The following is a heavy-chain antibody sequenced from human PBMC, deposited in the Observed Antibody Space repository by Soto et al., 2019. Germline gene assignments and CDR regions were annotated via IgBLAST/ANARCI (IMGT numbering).Heavy chain of an antibody. CDR2: INPNSGGT. CDR3: AREGNNWNDLGNYYYYGMDV. D-gene: IGHD1-1*01. Sequence: ASVKVSCKASGCTFTGYYMHWVRQAPGQGLEWMGWINPNSGGTNYAQKFQGRVTMTRDTSISTAYMELSRLRSDDTAVYYCAREGNNWNDLGNYYYYGMDVWGQGTTVTVSS. J-gene: IGHJ6*02. V-gene: IGHV1-2*02. CDR1: GCTFTGYY.